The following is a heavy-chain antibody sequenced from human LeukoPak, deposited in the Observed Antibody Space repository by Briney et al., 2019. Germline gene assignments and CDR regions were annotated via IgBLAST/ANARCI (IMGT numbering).Heavy chain of an antibody. V-gene: IGHV3-23*01. Sequence: GGSLRLSCAASGFTFRSYVMSWVRQAPGKGLEWVSTISGSGGTRDYADSVKGRFTISRDKSRLYLQMNSLRAEDTAVYYCARQSNHYRNWNQWGPGAFDIWGQGTMVTVSS. CDR1: GFTFRSYV. CDR3: ARQSNHYRNWNQWGPGAFDI. CDR2: ISGSGGTR. D-gene: IGHD1-1*01. J-gene: IGHJ3*02.